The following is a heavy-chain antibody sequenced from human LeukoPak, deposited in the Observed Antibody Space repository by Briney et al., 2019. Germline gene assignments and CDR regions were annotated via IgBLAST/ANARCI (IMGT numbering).Heavy chain of an antibody. CDR3: ARQTDYGGNSGRGAFDI. CDR2: IYHSGST. D-gene: IGHD4-23*01. J-gene: IGHJ3*02. CDR1: GGSISSGGYS. V-gene: IGHV4-30-2*01. Sequence: SQTLSLTCAVSGGSISSGGYSWSWIRQPPGKGLEWIGYIYHSGSTYYNPSLKSRVTISVDRSKNQFSLKLSSVTAADTAVYYCARQTDYGGNSGRGAFDIWGQGTMVTVSS.